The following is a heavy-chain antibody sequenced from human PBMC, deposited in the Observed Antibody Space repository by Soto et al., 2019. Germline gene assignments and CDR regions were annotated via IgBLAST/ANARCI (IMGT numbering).Heavy chain of an antibody. D-gene: IGHD3-9*01. Sequence: EVQLVESGGGLDKPGGSLRLSCAASGFTFSSYSMNWVRQAPGKGLEWVSSISSSSSYIYYADSVKGRFTISRDNAKNSLYLQMNSLRAEDTAVYYCARGYFGPKDAFDIWGQGTMVTVSS. CDR1: GFTFSSYS. J-gene: IGHJ3*02. V-gene: IGHV3-21*01. CDR3: ARGYFGPKDAFDI. CDR2: ISSSSSYI.